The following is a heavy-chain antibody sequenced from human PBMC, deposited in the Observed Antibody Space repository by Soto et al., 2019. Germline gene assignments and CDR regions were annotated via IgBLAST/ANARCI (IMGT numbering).Heavy chain of an antibody. D-gene: IGHD1-1*01. CDR2: VYYSEAT. V-gene: IGHV4-31*03. CDR3: ARDKDLQPNVRGF. Sequence: SETLSLTCPVSGDSMATGGHYYNWIRQVPGKGLEWIGYVYYSEATHYTPSLRARATISRDTSKNQFSLRLIAVPATDTALYYGARDKDLQPNVRGFWCQGIKGTVAS. J-gene: IGHJ4*02. CDR1: GDSMATGGHY.